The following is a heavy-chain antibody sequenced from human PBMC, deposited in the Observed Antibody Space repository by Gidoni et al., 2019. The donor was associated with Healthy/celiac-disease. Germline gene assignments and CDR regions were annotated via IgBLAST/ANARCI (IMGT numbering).Heavy chain of an antibody. J-gene: IGHJ6*02. Sequence: EVQLLESGGGLVQPGGSLRLSCAASGFTFSSYAMSGVRQAPGKGLEVVSAISGRGGSTYYADSVKGRFTISRDNSKNTLYLQMNSLRAEDTAVYYCAKEGVSSSGRGYYGMDVWGQGTTVTVSS. D-gene: IGHD6-6*01. CDR3: AKEGVSSSGRGYYGMDV. CDR1: GFTFSSYA. V-gene: IGHV3-23*01. CDR2: ISGRGGST.